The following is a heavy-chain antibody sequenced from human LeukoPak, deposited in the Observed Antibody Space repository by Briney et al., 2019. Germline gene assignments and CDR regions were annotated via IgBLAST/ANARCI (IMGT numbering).Heavy chain of an antibody. CDR2: ISGSGGST. Sequence: GGSLRLSCAASGFTFSSYAMSWVRQAPGKGLEWVSAISGSGGSTYYADSVKGRFTISRDNSKNTLYLQMNSLRAEDTAVYYCAKGDYYDSSGYSTSHFDYWGQGTLVTVSS. V-gene: IGHV3-23*01. CDR3: AKGDYYDSSGYSTSHFDY. CDR1: GFTFSSYA. J-gene: IGHJ4*02. D-gene: IGHD3-22*01.